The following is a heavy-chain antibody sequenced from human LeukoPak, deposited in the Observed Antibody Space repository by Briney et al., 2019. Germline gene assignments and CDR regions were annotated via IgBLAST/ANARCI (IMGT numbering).Heavy chain of an antibody. Sequence: GASVTVSCTASGYTFTGYYMHWVRQAPGQGMEWMGWINPNSGGTNYAQKFQGRVTMTRDTSIITAYMALTRLRSDDTAVYYCARENRYCSSTSCADTYYYYYGMDVWGQGTTVTVSS. D-gene: IGHD2-2*01. V-gene: IGHV1-2*02. CDR3: ARENRYCSSTSCADTYYYYYGMDV. J-gene: IGHJ6*02. CDR1: GYTFTGYY. CDR2: INPNSGGT.